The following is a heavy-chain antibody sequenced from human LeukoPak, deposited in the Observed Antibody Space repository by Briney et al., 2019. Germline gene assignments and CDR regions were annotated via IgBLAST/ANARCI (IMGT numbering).Heavy chain of an antibody. CDR3: ARSVGYCSSASCYVNWFDP. D-gene: IGHD2-2*01. CDR2: IYASGGT. Sequence: PSETLSLTCTVSGGSISSYYWSWIRQPAGKGLEWIGRIYASGGTNYIPSLKSRLTISVDKSKNQFSLRLSSVTAADTAVYYCARSVGYCSSASCYVNWFDPWGQGTLVTVSS. V-gene: IGHV4-4*07. CDR1: GGSISSYY. J-gene: IGHJ5*02.